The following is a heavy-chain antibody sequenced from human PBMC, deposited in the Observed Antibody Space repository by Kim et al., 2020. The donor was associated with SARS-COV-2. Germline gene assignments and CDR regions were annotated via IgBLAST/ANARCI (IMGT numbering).Heavy chain of an antibody. Sequence: GGSLRLSCTASGLTFGDYAMSWVRQAPGKGLEWVGFIRSEAYGGTIEYAASVKGRFTISRDDSKSIAYLQMNSLKIEDTAVYYCSRGGRSPDYWGQGTLVTVSS. CDR1: GLTFGDYA. CDR3: SRGGRSPDY. V-gene: IGHV3-49*04. D-gene: IGHD3-16*01. J-gene: IGHJ4*02. CDR2: IRSEAYGGTI.